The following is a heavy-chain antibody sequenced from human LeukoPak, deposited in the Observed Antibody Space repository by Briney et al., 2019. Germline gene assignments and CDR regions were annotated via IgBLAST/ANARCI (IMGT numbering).Heavy chain of an antibody. D-gene: IGHD5-12*01. J-gene: IGHJ4*02. V-gene: IGHV3-30*18. Sequence: PGGSLRLSCAASGFTFSSYGMHWVRQAPGKGLEWVAVISYDGSNKYYADSVKGRFTISRDNSKNTLYLQMNSLRAEDTAVYYCAKDSGYSGYDSPDYWGQGTLVTVSS. CDR3: AKDSGYSGYDSPDY. CDR2: ISYDGSNK. CDR1: GFTFSSYG.